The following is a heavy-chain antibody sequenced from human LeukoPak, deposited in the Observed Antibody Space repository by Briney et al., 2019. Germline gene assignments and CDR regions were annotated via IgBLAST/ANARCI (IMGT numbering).Heavy chain of an antibody. CDR1: GGSLSSGDYY. V-gene: IGHV4-31*03. D-gene: IGHD5-24*01. CDR3: ARAARDGYNYFDH. J-gene: IGHJ4*02. Sequence: SETLSLTCTVSGGSLSSGDYYWSWIRQHPGKGLEWIGYISYSGSTYYNPSLKSRVTISVDTSKNQFSLKLNSVTAADTAMYSCARAARDGYNYFDHWGQGTLVAVSS. CDR2: ISYSGST.